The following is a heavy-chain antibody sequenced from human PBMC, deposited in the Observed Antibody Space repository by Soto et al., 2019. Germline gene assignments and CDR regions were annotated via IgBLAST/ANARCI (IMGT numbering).Heavy chain of an antibody. J-gene: IGHJ4*02. CDR2: IYADGRT. CDR1: GFIVSSSY. D-gene: IGHD6-19*01. V-gene: IGHV3-53*02. Sequence: DVQLVETGGGLIQPGRSLRLSCAASGFIVSSSYMTWVRQAPGKGLEWVSVIYADGRTYYADSVKGRFTISSDNSKITLYLQMNSLGAEDAAVYYWARCGGWYGQCYFDCWGQGTLVTVSS. CDR3: ARCGGWYGQCYFDC.